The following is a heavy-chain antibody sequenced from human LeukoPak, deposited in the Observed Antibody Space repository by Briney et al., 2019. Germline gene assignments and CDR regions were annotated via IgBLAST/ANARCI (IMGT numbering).Heavy chain of an antibody. D-gene: IGHD5-18*01. CDR3: ARDAMLRGYSYENDAFDI. Sequence: GGSLRLSCAASGFTFSSYAMSWVRQAPGKGLEWVSAISGSGGSTYYADSVKGRFTISRDNSKNTLYLQMTSLRAEDTAVYYCARDAMLRGYSYENDAFDIWGQGTMVTVSS. CDR2: ISGSGGST. J-gene: IGHJ3*02. V-gene: IGHV3-23*01. CDR1: GFTFSSYA.